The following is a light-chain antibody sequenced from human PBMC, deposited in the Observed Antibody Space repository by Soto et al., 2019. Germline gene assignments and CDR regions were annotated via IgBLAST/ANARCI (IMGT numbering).Light chain of an antibody. J-gene: IGKJ4*01. Sequence: EVVMTQSPATLSVSPGERATLSCRASQSVSSLLAWYQQKPGQAPRLLIYGASTRATGIPDRFSASGSGTEFALKISSLQSGDFAVYYCQQYNNWPLTFGGGTKVEIK. CDR2: GAS. V-gene: IGKV3-15*01. CDR1: QSVSSL. CDR3: QQYNNWPLT.